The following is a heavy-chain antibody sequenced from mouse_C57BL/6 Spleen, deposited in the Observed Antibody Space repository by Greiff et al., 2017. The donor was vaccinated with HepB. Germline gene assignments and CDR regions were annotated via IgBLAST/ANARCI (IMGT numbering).Heavy chain of an antibody. V-gene: IGHV1-72*01. J-gene: IGHJ4*01. CDR2: IDPNSGGT. D-gene: IGHD3-2*02. Sequence: QVQLQQPGAELVKPGASVKLSCKASGYTFTSYWMHWVKQRPGRGPEWIGRIDPNSGGTKYNEKFKSKATLTVDKPSSTAYMQLSSLTSEDSAVYYCARKPSSGYEAMDYWGQGTSVTVSS. CDR1: GYTFTSYW. CDR3: ARKPSSGYEAMDY.